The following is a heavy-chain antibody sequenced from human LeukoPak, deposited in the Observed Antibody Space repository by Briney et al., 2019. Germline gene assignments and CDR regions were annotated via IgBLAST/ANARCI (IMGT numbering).Heavy chain of an antibody. J-gene: IGHJ4*02. Sequence: GGSLRLSCAASVYTFSSYAMSCVRDAPGKGLEWGSAISGSGGSTYYADSVKGRFTISRDNSKNTLYLKMNSLRAEDTAVYYCAKDRLRSRRLDYWGQGTLVTVSS. D-gene: IGHD4-17*01. CDR2: ISGSGGST. V-gene: IGHV3-23*01. CDR3: AKDRLRSRRLDY. CDR1: VYTFSSYA.